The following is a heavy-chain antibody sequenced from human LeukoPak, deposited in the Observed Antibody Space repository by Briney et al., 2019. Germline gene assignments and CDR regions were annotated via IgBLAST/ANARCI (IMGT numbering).Heavy chain of an antibody. V-gene: IGHV3-30*03. CDR1: GFTFSSYG. CDR3: ASLIQRCFHH. D-gene: IGHD2-21*01. Sequence: PGGSLRLSCAASGFTFSSYGMHWVRQAPGKGLEWVAVISYDGSNKYYADSVKGRFTISRDNSKNTLYLQMNSLRAEDTAVYYCASLIQRCFHHWGQGTLVTVSS. CDR2: ISYDGSNK. J-gene: IGHJ1*01.